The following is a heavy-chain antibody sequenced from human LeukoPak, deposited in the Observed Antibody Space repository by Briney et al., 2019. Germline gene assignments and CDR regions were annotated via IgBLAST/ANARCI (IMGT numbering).Heavy chain of an antibody. CDR1: GFTFSDYY. J-gene: IGHJ4*02. CDR2: ISSSGSTI. Sequence: GGSLRLSCAASGFTFSDYYMSWIRQAPGKGLEWVSYISSSGSTIYYADSVKGRFTISRDNAKNSLYLQMNSLRAEDTAVYYCARGPLAYCGGDCYPNYFDYWGQGTLVTVSS. CDR3: ARGPLAYCGGDCYPNYFDY. V-gene: IGHV3-11*04. D-gene: IGHD2-21*02.